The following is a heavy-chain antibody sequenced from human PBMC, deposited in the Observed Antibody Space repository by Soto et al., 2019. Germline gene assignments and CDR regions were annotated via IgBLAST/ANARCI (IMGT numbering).Heavy chain of an antibody. D-gene: IGHD2-21*01. CDR3: STDSDSDMIVVRLDN. CDR2: IKSKNDGGTT. Sequence: EVQLVESGGGLVKPGGSLRLSCVGSGFTFSNAWINWVRQAPGKGLEWVGRIKSKNDGGTTDFAAPVKGRFAISRDDSKSIAYMQMNSLKIEDSALYYWSTDSDSDMIVVRLDNWCPGSRGTVYS. V-gene: IGHV3-15*07. CDR1: GFTFSNAW. J-gene: IGHJ4*02.